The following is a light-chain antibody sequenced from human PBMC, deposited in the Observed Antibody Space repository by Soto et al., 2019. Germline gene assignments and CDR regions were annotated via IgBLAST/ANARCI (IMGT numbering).Light chain of an antibody. J-gene: IGKJ2*01. Sequence: EIVLTQSPGTLSLSPGERATLSCRASQSVSSSYLAWYQQKPGQAPRLLIYGALNRATGIPDRFSASGSGTDFTLTICRLEPEDFAMYYCQQYGSSPPYTFGQGTKLEIK. V-gene: IGKV3-20*01. CDR1: QSVSSSY. CDR2: GAL. CDR3: QQYGSSPPYT.